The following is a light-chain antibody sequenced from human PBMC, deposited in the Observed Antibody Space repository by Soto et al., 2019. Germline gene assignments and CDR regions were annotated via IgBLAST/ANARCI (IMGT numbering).Light chain of an antibody. CDR3: SSYTTSSTVI. Sequence: QSVLTQPASVSGSPGQSITISCTGTNSDVGVNNYVSWYKQHPGKPPELLIYEVKIRPSGVSDRFSGSKSGSSASLTISGLQPEDEADYYCSSYTTSSTVIFGGGTKVTVL. J-gene: IGLJ2*01. V-gene: IGLV2-14*01. CDR2: EVK. CDR1: NSDVGVNNY.